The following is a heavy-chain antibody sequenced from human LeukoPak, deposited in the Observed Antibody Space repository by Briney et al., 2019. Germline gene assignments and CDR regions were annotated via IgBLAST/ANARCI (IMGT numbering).Heavy chain of an antibody. CDR3: ASSTPYYYDISGYHHPPHSDY. D-gene: IGHD3-22*01. V-gene: IGHV3-21*01. CDR1: GFTFSDYT. CDR2: ISPSSTYI. J-gene: IGHJ4*02. Sequence: TGGSLRLSCAASGFTFSDYTMSWVRQAPGKGLGWVSSISPSSTYIYYADSLKGRITISRDNAKNSLYLQMSSLRAEDTAVYYCASSTPYYYDISGYHHPPHSDYWGQGTLVTVS.